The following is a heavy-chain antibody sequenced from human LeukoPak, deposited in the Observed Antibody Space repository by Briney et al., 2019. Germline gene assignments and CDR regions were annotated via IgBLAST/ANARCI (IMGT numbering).Heavy chain of an antibody. V-gene: IGHV3-74*01. CDR3: ASGPTGFA. Sequence: PGGSLRLSCAASGFTFSNYWMHWVRQAPGKGLEWVSRINPDGSSSNYADSVRGRFTMSRDNAKSMVYLQMNSLRAEDTAVYFCASGPTGFAWGQGTLVTVSS. D-gene: IGHD1-14*01. CDR2: INPDGSSS. J-gene: IGHJ5*02. CDR1: GFTFSNYW.